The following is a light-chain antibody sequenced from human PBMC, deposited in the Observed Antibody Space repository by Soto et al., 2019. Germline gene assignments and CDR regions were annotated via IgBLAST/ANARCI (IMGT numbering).Light chain of an antibody. Sequence: QSALTQPASVSGSPGQSITISCTGTSSDVGGYNYVSWYQQHPGKAPKLMIYDVSNRPSGVSNRFSASKSGNTASLTISGLHAEDEADYYCSSYTSSSTRHVFGVGPKLTV. CDR1: SSDVGGYNY. J-gene: IGLJ1*01. CDR3: SSYTSSSTRHV. CDR2: DVS. V-gene: IGLV2-14*01.